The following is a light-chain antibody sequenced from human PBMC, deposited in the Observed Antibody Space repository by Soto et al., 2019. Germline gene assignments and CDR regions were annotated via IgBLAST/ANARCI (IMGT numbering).Light chain of an antibody. V-gene: IGKV3-15*01. CDR1: QSVSNN. CDR3: QQDNEWPLT. Sequence: EIVLTQSPATLSVSPGERATLSCRASQSVSNNLAWYQQKSGQAPRLLIYHASTRATGIPARFSGSGSGTELTLTISSLQSEDFAVYYCQQDNEWPLTFGGGTKVEIK. J-gene: IGKJ4*01. CDR2: HAS.